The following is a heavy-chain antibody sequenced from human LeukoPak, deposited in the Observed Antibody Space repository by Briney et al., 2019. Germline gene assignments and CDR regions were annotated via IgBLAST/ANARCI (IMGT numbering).Heavy chain of an antibody. CDR1: GFTFSSYA. CDR3: ARVASIDYYDSWSGYYSIYDY. V-gene: IGHV3-23*01. D-gene: IGHD3-3*01. CDR2: ISGSGGST. Sequence: GGSLRLSCAASGFTFSSYAMSWVRQAPGKGLEWVSAISGSGGSTYYADSVKGRFTISRDNSKNTLYLQMNSLRAEDTAVYYCARVASIDYYDSWSGYYSIYDYWGQGTLVTVSS. J-gene: IGHJ4*02.